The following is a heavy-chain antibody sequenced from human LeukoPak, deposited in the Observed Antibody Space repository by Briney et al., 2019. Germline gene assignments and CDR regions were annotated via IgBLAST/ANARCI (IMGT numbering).Heavy chain of an antibody. CDR1: GGSISTSSFY. V-gene: IGHV4-39*07. D-gene: IGHD2-15*01. CDR2: MYYSGST. J-gene: IGHJ5*02. CDR3: ARVDGSCSGGSCPSGNWFDP. Sequence: SETLSLTCTVSGGSISTSSFYWGWIRQPPGKGLEWIGSMYYSGSTYYNPSLKSRVIISVDTSKNQFSLKLNSVTAADTAVYYCARVDGSCSGGSCPSGNWFDPWGQGTLVTVSS.